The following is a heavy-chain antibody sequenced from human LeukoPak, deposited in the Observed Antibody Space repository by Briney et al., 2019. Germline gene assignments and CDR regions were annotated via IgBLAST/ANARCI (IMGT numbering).Heavy chain of an antibody. CDR3: ARARGSYAFDI. V-gene: IGHV3-11*04. CDR2: MSNTGSSK. Sequence: GGSLRLSCAASGFTFSDYYMSWMRQAPGKGLEWVSYMSNTGSSKYYADSAKGRFTISRDSARNSLYLQMSSLRAEDTAVYYCARARGSYAFDIWGQGTMVTVSS. J-gene: IGHJ3*02. D-gene: IGHD3-10*01. CDR1: GFTFSDYY.